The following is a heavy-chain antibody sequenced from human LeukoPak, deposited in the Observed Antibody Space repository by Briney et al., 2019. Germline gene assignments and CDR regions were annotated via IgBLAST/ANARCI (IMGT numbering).Heavy chain of an antibody. V-gene: IGHV1-69*04. Sequence: ASVKVSCKASGGTFSSYAISWVRQAPGQGLEWMGRIIPILGIANYAQKFQGRVTITADKSTSTAYMELSSLRSEDTAVYYCATISTEGLGYFDYWGQGTLVTVSS. CDR2: IIPILGIA. J-gene: IGHJ4*02. D-gene: IGHD3-3*01. CDR1: GGTFSSYA. CDR3: ATISTEGLGYFDY.